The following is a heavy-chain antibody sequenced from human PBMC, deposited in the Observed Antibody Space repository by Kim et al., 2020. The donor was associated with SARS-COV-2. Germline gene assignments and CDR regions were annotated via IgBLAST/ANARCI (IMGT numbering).Heavy chain of an antibody. V-gene: IGHV4-39*01. CDR3: ASYHYDSRRSLTYFDY. D-gene: IGHD3-22*01. J-gene: IGHJ4*02. CDR1: GGSISSGSYY. CDR2: INYRGST. Sequence: SETLSLTCTVSGGSISSGSYYWGWIRQPPGKGLEWIGSINYRGSTYYNPSLKSRVTISVDTSKNQFSLKVSPVTAADTAVYYCASYHYDSRRSLTYFDYWGQGTLVTVSS.